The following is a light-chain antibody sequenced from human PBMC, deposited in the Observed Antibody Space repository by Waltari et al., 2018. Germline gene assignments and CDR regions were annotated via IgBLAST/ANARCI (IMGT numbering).Light chain of an antibody. CDR1: KSVSGRY. V-gene: IGKV3-20*01. Sequence: EIVLTQSPGTLSLSPGERVTLSCRGSKSVSGRYLAWYQQKPGQAPRLLIYAASNRAPGNPDRFSGSGSRTDFTLTISSLEAEDSAVYYCQQYTDSLSFGGGTKVEIK. CDR3: QQYTDSLS. J-gene: IGKJ4*01. CDR2: AAS.